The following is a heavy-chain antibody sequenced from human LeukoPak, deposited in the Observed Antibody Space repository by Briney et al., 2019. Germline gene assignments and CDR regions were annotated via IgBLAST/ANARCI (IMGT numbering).Heavy chain of an antibody. CDR1: GGSISSYY. Sequence: SETLSLTCTVSGGSISSYYWGWIRQPPGKGLEWIGYIYYSGSTNYNPSLKSRVTISVDTSKNQFSLKLSSVTAADTAVYYCARSPNWDYYFDYWGQGTLVTVSS. V-gene: IGHV4-59*01. CDR2: IYYSGST. D-gene: IGHD1-7*01. J-gene: IGHJ4*02. CDR3: ARSPNWDYYFDY.